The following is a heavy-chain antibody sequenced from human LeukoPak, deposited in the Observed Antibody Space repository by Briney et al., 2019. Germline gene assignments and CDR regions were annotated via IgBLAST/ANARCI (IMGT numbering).Heavy chain of an antibody. CDR3: ARDHGGLLWFGELYFQH. CDR1: GFTFSSYW. J-gene: IGHJ1*01. D-gene: IGHD3-10*01. Sequence: GGSLRLSCAASGFTFSSYWMSWVRQAPGKGLEWVANIKQDGSEKYYVDSVKGRFTISRDNAKNTLYLQMNSLRAEDTAVYYGARDHGGLLWFGELYFQHWGQGTLVTVSS. CDR2: IKQDGSEK. V-gene: IGHV3-7*01.